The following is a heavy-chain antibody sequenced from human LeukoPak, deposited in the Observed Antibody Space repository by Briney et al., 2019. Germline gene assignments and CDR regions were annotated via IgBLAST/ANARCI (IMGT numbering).Heavy chain of an antibody. Sequence: GGSLRLSCAVSGFTFRTYWMHWVRQVPGKGLVWVSRINEDGSITDYADSVTGRFRISRDNAENTLYLQMNSLRAEDTAVYYCGRDLGGRSGLWGQGTLVTVSS. D-gene: IGHD1-26*01. CDR1: GFTFRTYW. CDR2: INEDGSIT. V-gene: IGHV3-74*01. J-gene: IGHJ4*02. CDR3: GRDLGGRSGL.